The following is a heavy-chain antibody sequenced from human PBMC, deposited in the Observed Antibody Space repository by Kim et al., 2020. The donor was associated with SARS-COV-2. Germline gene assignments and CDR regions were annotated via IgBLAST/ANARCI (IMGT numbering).Heavy chain of an antibody. Sequence: GGSLRLSCAASGFTFSSYAMHWVRQAPGKGLEWVAVISYDGSNKYYADSVKGRFTISRDNSKNTLYLQMNSLRAEDTAVYYCATHLGLRGEARYYYYYYGMDVWGQGTTVTVSS. J-gene: IGHJ6*02. CDR2: ISYDGSNK. V-gene: IGHV3-30*04. D-gene: IGHD4-17*01. CDR1: GFTFSSYA. CDR3: ATHLGLRGEARYYYYYYGMDV.